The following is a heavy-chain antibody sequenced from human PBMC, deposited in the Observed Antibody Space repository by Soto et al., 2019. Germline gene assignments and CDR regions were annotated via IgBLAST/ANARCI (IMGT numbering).Heavy chain of an antibody. CDR3: ARARIAAAAVRAYYYYGMDV. Sequence: QVQLQESGPGLVKPSQTLSLTCTVSGGSISSGGYYWSWIRQHPGKGLEWIGYIYYSGSTYYNPSLKSRVTISVDTSKNQFSLKLSSVTAADTAVYYCARARIAAAAVRAYYYYGMDVWGQGTTVTVSS. J-gene: IGHJ6*02. D-gene: IGHD6-13*01. CDR1: GGSISSGGYY. CDR2: IYYSGST. V-gene: IGHV4-31*03.